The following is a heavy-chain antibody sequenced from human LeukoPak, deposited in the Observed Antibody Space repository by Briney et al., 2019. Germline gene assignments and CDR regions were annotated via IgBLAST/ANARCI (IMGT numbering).Heavy chain of an antibody. J-gene: IGHJ4*02. V-gene: IGHV3-15*01. CDR2: INTKSDGGTT. CDR3: TTGLTF. D-gene: IGHD2/OR15-2a*01. CDR1: GLTFNYAW. Sequence: GGSLRLSCAASGLTFNYAWMSWVRQTPGKGLEWLGRINTKSDGGTTDYAAPVKGRFTISRDDSKNTVYLQMNSLKTDDTAVYYCTTGLTFWGQGTLVTVSS.